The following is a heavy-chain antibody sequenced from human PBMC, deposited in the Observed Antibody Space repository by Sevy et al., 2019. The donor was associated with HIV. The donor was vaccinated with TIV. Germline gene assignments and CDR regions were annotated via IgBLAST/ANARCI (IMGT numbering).Heavy chain of an antibody. J-gene: IGHJ6*02. D-gene: IGHD4-17*01. Sequence: GGSLRLSCAASGFAFSNYYAMHWVRQAPGKGLEWVALISYDGSDTYYADSVKGRFTVSRDNFKNTLFLQMNSLTTEDTAVYYCARPRANYGDHYCLYAMDVWGQGTTVTVSS. V-gene: IGHV3-30-3*01. CDR3: ARPRANYGDHYCLYAMDV. CDR1: GFAFSNYYA. CDR2: ISYDGSDT.